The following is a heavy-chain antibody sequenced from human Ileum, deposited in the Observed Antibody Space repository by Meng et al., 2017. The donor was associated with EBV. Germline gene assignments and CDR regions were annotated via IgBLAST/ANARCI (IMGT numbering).Heavy chain of an antibody. V-gene: IGHV4-39*01. D-gene: IGHD6-19*01. Sequence: HRQLQESGPGLVKPSETLSLTCTVAGVSIDRSSENWCWFRQPPGEGLEWMGNIYYSGTTYYNPSLKSRVTISVDTSKNQYSLKLSSVTAADTAVYYCARGYSSGWYYFDSWGQGTLVTVSS. CDR1: GVSIDRSSEN. CDR3: ARGYSSGWYYFDS. J-gene: IGHJ4*02. CDR2: IYYSGTT.